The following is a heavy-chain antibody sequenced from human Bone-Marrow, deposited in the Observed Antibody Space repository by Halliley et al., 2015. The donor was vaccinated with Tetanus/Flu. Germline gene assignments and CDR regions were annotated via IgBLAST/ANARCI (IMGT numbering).Heavy chain of an antibody. Sequence: EWVAIVTYDGDPKFYADSVEGRFTVSRDNSKNILYLQLNAVTREDTAVYYCARGALTVSGFFEYWGQGALVTVTS. J-gene: IGHJ4*02. D-gene: IGHD6-19*01. V-gene: IGHV3-30-3*01. CDR3: ARGALTVSGFFEY. CDR2: VTYDGDPK.